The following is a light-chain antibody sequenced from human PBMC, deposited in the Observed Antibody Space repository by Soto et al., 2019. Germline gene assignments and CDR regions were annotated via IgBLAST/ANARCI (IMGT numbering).Light chain of an antibody. Sequence: QSVLTQPHSVSGAPGQRVTISCTGSSSNIGAGYDVHWYQQLPGTAPKLLMYANSNRPSGVPDRFSGSKSGTSASLAITGLQAEDEADYYCQSYDTSLSVVFGGATKLTVL. CDR1: SSNIGAGYD. CDR3: QSYDTSLSVV. V-gene: IGLV1-40*01. J-gene: IGLJ2*01. CDR2: ANS.